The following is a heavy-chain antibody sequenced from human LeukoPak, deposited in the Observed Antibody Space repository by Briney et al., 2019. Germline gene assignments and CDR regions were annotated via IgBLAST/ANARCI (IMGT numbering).Heavy chain of an antibody. CDR3: AKGVSSVVYALNWFDP. D-gene: IGHD2-8*02. CDR2: ISGSGGST. V-gene: IGHV3-23*01. J-gene: IGHJ5*02. CDR1: GFTFSSYA. Sequence: GGSLRLSCAASGFTFSSYAMSWVRQAPGKGLEWVSAISGSGGSTYYADSVKGRFTISRDNSKNTLYLQMNSLRAEDTAVYYCAKGVSSVVYALNWFDPWGQRTLVTVSS.